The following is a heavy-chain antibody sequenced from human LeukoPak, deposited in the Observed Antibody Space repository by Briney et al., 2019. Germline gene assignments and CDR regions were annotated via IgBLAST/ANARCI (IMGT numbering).Heavy chain of an antibody. J-gene: IGHJ4*02. D-gene: IGHD1-26*01. CDR2: ITASGTAM. V-gene: IGHV3-48*02. CDR1: GFTFSSNY. CDR3: TSSGSYRFDY. Sequence: GGSLRLSCAASGFTFSSNYMNWVRQAPGKGPEWVSHITASGTAMFYADSVKGRFTISRDNAKNSLYLQMNSLRDEDTAVYYCTSSGSYRFDYWGQGTLVTVSS.